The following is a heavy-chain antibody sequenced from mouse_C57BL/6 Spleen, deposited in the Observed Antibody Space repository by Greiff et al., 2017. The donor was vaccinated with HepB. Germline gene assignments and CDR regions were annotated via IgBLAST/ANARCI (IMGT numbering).Heavy chain of an antibody. V-gene: IGHV1-54*01. Sequence: VQGVESGAELVRPGTSVKVSCKASGYAFTNYLIEWVKQRPGQGLEWIGVINPGSGGTNYNEKFKGKATLTADKSSSTAYMQLSSLTSEDSAVYFCARSDYDDGSWFAYWGQGTLVTVSA. D-gene: IGHD2-4*01. CDR2: INPGSGGT. CDR3: ARSDYDDGSWFAY. CDR1: GYAFTNYL. J-gene: IGHJ3*01.